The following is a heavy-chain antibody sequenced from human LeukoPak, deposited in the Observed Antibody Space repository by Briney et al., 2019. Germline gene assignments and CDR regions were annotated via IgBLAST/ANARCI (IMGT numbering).Heavy chain of an antibody. CDR2: ITNSGTTI. CDR3: ARDGHYDILTGYFQD. D-gene: IGHD3-9*01. Sequence: PGGSLRLSCAASGFTFTNYWMSWVRQAPGKGLEWVSYITNSGTTIYYADSVKGRFTISRDNAKNSLYLQMNSLRAEDTAVYYCARDGHYDILTGYFQDWGQGTLVTVSS. J-gene: IGHJ1*01. V-gene: IGHV3-11*01. CDR1: GFTFTNYW.